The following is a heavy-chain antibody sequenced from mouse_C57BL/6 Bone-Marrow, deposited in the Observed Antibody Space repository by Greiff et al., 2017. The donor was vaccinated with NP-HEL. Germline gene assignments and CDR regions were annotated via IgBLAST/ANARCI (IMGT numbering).Heavy chain of an antibody. J-gene: IGHJ3*01. CDR1: GYSFTGYY. V-gene: IGHV1-42*01. CDR2: INPSTGGT. CDR3: ARRGWLQLAY. Sequence: EVQLQQSGPELVKPGASVKISCKASGYSFTGYYMNWVKQSPEKSLEWIGEINPSTGGTTYNQKFKAKATLTVDKSSSTAYMQLKSLTSEDSAVYYCARRGWLQLAYWGQGTLVTASA. D-gene: IGHD2-3*01.